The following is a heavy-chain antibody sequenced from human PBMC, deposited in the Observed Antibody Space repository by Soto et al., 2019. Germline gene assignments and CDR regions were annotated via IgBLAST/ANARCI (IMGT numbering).Heavy chain of an antibody. CDR3: ARDLSAYCGGDCLPDY. Sequence: ASVKVSCKASGYTFTSYAMHWVRQAPGQRLEWMGWINAGNGNTKYSQKFQGRVTITTDTSTSTAYMELSSLRSEDTAVYYCARDLSAYCGGDCLPDYWGQGTLVTGSS. CDR1: GYTFTSYA. CDR2: INAGNGNT. J-gene: IGHJ4*02. D-gene: IGHD2-21*02. V-gene: IGHV1-3*01.